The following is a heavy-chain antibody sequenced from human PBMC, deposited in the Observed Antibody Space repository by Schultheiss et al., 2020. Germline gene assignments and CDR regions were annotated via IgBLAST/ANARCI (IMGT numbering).Heavy chain of an antibody. CDR2: ISWNSGSI. V-gene: IGHV3-9*01. CDR1: GFTFDDYA. J-gene: IGHJ6*02. Sequence: GGSLRLSCAASGFTFDDYAMHWVRQAPGKGLEWVSGISWNSGSIGYADSVRGRFTISRDNSKNTLYLQMNSLRAEDTAVYYCARGNSYGMGVWGQGTLVTVSS. CDR3: ARGNSYGMGV.